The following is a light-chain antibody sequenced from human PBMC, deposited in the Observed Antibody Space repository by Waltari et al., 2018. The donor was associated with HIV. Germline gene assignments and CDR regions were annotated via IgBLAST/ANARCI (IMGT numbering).Light chain of an antibody. V-gene: IGLV3-21*02. J-gene: IGLJ3*02. CDR1: NIGSKS. CDR3: QVWDSSSDHRV. CDR2: DDS. Sequence: SYVLTQPPSVSVAPGQTARITCGGNNIGSKSVHWYQQKPGLAPVLVVYDDSDRPSGIPERFSGANSGNTATLTISRVEAGDEADYYCQVWDSSSDHRVFGGGTKLTVL.